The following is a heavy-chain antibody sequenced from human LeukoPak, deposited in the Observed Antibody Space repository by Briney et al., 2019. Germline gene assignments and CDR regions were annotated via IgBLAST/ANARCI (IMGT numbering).Heavy chain of an antibody. V-gene: IGHV1-2*02. Sequence: ASVKVSCKASGGTFSSYAISWVRQAPGQGLEWMGWINPNSGGTNFAQKFLGRVTMTRDTSISTAYMELSRLRSDDTAVYFCARDSRYCSSTSCSISDHWGQGTLVTVSS. J-gene: IGHJ4*02. D-gene: IGHD2-2*01. CDR2: INPNSGGT. CDR3: ARDSRYCSSTSCSISDH. CDR1: GGTFSSYA.